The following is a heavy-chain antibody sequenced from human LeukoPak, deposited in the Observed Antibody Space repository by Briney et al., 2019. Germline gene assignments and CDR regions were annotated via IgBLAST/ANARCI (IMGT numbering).Heavy chain of an antibody. Sequence: SETLSLTCAVYGWSFNDYYWNWIRQPLGKGLEWIGEINARGDTNYNPSLKSRVNISVDTSKKQFSLRLTSMIAADTALYYCARGQVPAARGYNWFDPWGQGTLVTVSS. CDR3: ARGQVPAARGYNWFDP. D-gene: IGHD2-2*01. V-gene: IGHV4-34*01. J-gene: IGHJ5*02. CDR2: INARGDT. CDR1: GWSFNDYY.